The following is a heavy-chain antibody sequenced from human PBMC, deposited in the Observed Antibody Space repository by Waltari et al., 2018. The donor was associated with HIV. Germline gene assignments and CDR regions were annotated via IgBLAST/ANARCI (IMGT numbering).Heavy chain of an antibody. Sequence: QVQLVQSGAEVKKPGASVKVSCKASGYTFTRYYMHCVRQAPRQGLEWMGGINPSGESTVYAQKFQGRVTMTRDASTSTGYMVLSTLRSEDTAVYYCARGFSGFDYWGQGTLITVSS. V-gene: IGHV1-46*01. J-gene: IGHJ4*02. CDR2: INPSGEST. CDR1: GYTFTRYY. CDR3: ARGFSGFDY.